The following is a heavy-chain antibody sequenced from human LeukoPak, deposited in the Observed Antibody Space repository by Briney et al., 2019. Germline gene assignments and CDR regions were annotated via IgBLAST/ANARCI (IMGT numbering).Heavy chain of an antibody. CDR3: ARDRARSSTSCPDY. CDR2: INPNSGGT. V-gene: IGHV1-2*02. CDR1: GYTFTGYY. D-gene: IGHD2-2*01. J-gene: IGHJ4*02. Sequence: ASVKVSCKASGYTFTGYYMHWVRHAPGQGLEWMGWINPNSGGTNYAQKLQGRVTMTTDTSTSTAYMELRSLRSDDTAVYYCARDRARSSTSCPDYWGQGTLVTVSS.